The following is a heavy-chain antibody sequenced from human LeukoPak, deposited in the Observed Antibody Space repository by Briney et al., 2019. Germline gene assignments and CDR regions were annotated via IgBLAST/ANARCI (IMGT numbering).Heavy chain of an antibody. CDR2: IKPDGNER. Sequence: GGSLRLSCAASGFTFNTYWISWVRQAPGKGLQWVANIKPDGNERYYVDYVKGRFTISRDNARSSLYLQMNSLRVEDTAIYYCARRQWTAFDFWGQGQWSPSLQ. J-gene: IGHJ3*01. V-gene: IGHV3-7*01. D-gene: IGHD6-19*01. CDR3: ARRQWTAFDF. CDR1: GFTFNTYW.